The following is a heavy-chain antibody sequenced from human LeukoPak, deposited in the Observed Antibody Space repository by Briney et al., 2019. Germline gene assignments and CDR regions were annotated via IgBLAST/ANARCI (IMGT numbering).Heavy chain of an antibody. CDR3: ARERCSGGSCYSIAFDI. CDR1: GFTFSNYA. Sequence: GGSLRLSCAASGFTFSNYAMSWVRQAPGKGPEWVSGISGSGDTSYFADSVQGRFTISRDNSKNTLYLQMNSLGAEDTAVYYCARERCSGGSCYSIAFDIWGQGTMVTVSS. V-gene: IGHV3-23*01. D-gene: IGHD2-15*01. CDR2: ISGSGDTS. J-gene: IGHJ3*02.